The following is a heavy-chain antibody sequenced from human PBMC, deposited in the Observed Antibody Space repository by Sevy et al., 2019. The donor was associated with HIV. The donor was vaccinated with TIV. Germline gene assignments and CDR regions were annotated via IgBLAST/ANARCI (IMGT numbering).Heavy chain of an antibody. CDR3: AREGCTKPHDY. Sequence: GGSLRLSCAASGFTFSKYSMSWIRQTPGKGLEWVSTFSFGCGKINYADSVKGRFTISRDHSRNTFYLQMNSLRAEDTAIYYCAREGCTKPHDYWGQGTVVTVSS. V-gene: IGHV3-23*01. CDR1: GFTFSKYS. CDR2: FSFGCGKI. D-gene: IGHD2-8*01. J-gene: IGHJ4*02.